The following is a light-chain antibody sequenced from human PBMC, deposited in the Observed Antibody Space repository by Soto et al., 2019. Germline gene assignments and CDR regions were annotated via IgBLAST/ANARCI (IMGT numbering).Light chain of an antibody. CDR1: QSIRSN. J-gene: IGKJ4*01. CDR2: GAS. V-gene: IGKV3D-15*01. CDR3: QQYNSWPLT. Sequence: EIVMTQSPDTLSVSPGERITLSCRASQSIRSNLAWYQQQPGQTPRLLIYGASTRATDIPARFSGSGSGTEFTLTVSSLQSEDFAVYYCQQYNSWPLTFSGGTKVEIK.